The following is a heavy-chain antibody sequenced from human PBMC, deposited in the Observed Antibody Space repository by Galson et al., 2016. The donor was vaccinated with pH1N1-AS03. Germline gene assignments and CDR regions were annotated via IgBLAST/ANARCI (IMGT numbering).Heavy chain of an antibody. CDR2: IYPGDSDT. CDR3: ARDAGTDYFDH. J-gene: IGHJ4*02. D-gene: IGHD6-13*01. Sequence: QSGAEVKKPGESLKISGKGSGYSFARYWIGWVRQMPGKGLEWMGVIYPGDSDTRYSPSFQGLVTISVDKTFNTAYLQWGSLEASDTAMYYCARDAGTDYFDHWGQGTLVTVPS. CDR1: GYSFARYW. V-gene: IGHV5-51*01.